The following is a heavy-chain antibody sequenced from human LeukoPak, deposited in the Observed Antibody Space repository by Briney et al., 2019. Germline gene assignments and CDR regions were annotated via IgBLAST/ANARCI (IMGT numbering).Heavy chain of an antibody. V-gene: IGHV3-7*04. J-gene: IGHJ4*02. D-gene: IGHD3-9*01. CDR2: ISQDGREK. Sequence: GGSLRLSCAASGFTFSTYLMSWVRQAPGKGLEWVAYISQDGREKYYVDSVKGRFTISRDNAKNALNLQMNTLTAEDTAVYYCARALTGRDSRYFEWLCWGQGTLVSVCS. CDR3: ARALTGRDSRYFEWLC. CDR1: GFTFSTYL.